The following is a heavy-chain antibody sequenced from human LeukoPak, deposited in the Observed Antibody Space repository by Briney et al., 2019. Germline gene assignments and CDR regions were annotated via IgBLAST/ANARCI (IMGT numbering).Heavy chain of an antibody. D-gene: IGHD1-26*01. CDR3: ARDQLVGAEYYFYD. V-gene: IGHV3-66*02. CDR1: GFTVSSNY. Sequence: GGSLRLSCAASGFTVSSNYMSWVRQAPGKGLEWVSVIYSGGSTYYADSVKVRFTTSRDNSKNTLYLQMNLLTAEDAAVYCGARDQLVGAEYYFYDRGQLILVSVSS. CDR2: IYSGGST. J-gene: IGHJ4*02.